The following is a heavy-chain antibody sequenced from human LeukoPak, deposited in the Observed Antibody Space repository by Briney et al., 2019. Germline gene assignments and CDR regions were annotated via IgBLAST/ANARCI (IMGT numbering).Heavy chain of an antibody. CDR1: GYDFGNYW. V-gene: IGHV5-51*01. CDR3: GMSGDRVPLQDDVFDV. CDR2: IYPGDSGP. Sequence: KSGESLTISCEGSGYDFGNYWIGWVRQMPGKGLEWMGIIYPGDSGPTYSPSFQGQVTISVDKSINTAYLQWSSLQASDTAMYYCGMSGDRVPLQDDVFDVWGQGTMVTVST. D-gene: IGHD1-26*01. J-gene: IGHJ3*01.